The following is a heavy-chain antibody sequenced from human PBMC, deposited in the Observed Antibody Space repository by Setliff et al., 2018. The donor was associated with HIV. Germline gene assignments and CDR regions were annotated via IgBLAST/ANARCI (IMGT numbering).Heavy chain of an antibody. J-gene: IGHJ4*02. CDR3: ATNYQGHSSDWYLPGNEMY. CDR2: ITGSGDRT. CDR1: GLTFRSYA. D-gene: IGHD6-19*01. V-gene: IGHV3-23*01. Sequence: HPGGSLRLSCAASGLTFRSYAMTWVRQAPGKGLEWVSTITGSGDRTFYANSVKGRFTVSRDNSRNTVSLQTNSLRVEDTAVYYCATNYQGHSSDWYLPGNEMYWGQGSLVTVSS.